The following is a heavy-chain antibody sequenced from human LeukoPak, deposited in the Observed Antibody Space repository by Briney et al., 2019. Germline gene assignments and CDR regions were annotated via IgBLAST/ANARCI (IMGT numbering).Heavy chain of an antibody. D-gene: IGHD6-19*01. Sequence: PSETLSLTCTVSGGSISSGGYYWSWIRQHPGKGLEWIGYIYYSGSTYYNPSLKSRVTISVDTSKNQFSLKLSSVTAADTAVYYCARGHHWRGWYVSYFDYWGQGTLVTVSS. CDR3: ARGHHWRGWYVSYFDY. CDR1: GGSISSGGYY. V-gene: IGHV4-31*03. J-gene: IGHJ4*02. CDR2: IYYSGST.